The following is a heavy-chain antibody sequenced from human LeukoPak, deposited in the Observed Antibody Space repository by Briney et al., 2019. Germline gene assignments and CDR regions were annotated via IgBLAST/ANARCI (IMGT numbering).Heavy chain of an antibody. D-gene: IGHD5-24*01. Sequence: GGSLRLSCAGSGFTFSSYSMNWVRQAPGKGLEWVSSISTSSSYIYYADLVKGRFIISRDNAKNSLYLQMNSLRAEDTAVYYCARGPADYNKLKPGDRDGYNYKSKRTPFDYWGQGTLVTVSS. CDR2: ISTSSSYI. CDR3: ARGPADYNKLKPGDRDGYNYKSKRTPFDY. V-gene: IGHV3-21*01. J-gene: IGHJ4*02. CDR1: GFTFSSYS.